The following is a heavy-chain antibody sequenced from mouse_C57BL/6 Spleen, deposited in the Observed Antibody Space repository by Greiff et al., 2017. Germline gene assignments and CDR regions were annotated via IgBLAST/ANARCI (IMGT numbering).Heavy chain of an antibody. CDR2: FYPGSGSI. CDR1: GYTFTEYT. CDR3: ARHEGYYYGSNWYFDV. J-gene: IGHJ1*03. V-gene: IGHV1-62-2*01. D-gene: IGHD1-1*01. Sequence: QVQLKESGAELVKPGASVKLSCKASGYTFTEYTIHWVKQRSGQGLEWIGWFYPGSGSIKYNEKFKDKATLTADKSSSTVYMELSRLTSEDSAVYFCARHEGYYYGSNWYFDVWGTGTTVTVSS.